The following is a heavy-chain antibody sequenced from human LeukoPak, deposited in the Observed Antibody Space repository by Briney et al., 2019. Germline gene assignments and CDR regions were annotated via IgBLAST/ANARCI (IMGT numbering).Heavy chain of an antibody. D-gene: IGHD3-10*01. CDR3: ARGWYSSTSGRDLYFDL. V-gene: IGHV3-48*03. Sequence: GGSLRLSCAASGFTFISHEVNWVRQAPGKGLEWVSYINGSGSIIYYADSVRGRFTISRDNTKNSLYLQMNSLIAEDTAVYYCARGWYSSTSGRDLYFDLWGRGTLVTVSS. CDR1: GFTFISHE. CDR2: INGSGSII. J-gene: IGHJ2*01.